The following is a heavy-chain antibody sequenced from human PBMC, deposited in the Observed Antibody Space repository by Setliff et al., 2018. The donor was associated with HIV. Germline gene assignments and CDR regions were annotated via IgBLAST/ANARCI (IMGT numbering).Heavy chain of an antibody. V-gene: IGHV4-4*07. Sequence: PSETLSLTCTVSGGSISSYYWSWIRQPAGKGLEWIGRIYTSGSTNYNPSLKGRVTMSVDTSKNQFSLKLSSVTAADTAVYYCARDRPHYDYVWGSYPHAFDIWGQGTMVTVSS. CDR3: ARDRPHYDYVWGSYPHAFDI. J-gene: IGHJ3*02. CDR2: IYTSGST. D-gene: IGHD3-16*02. CDR1: GGSISSYY.